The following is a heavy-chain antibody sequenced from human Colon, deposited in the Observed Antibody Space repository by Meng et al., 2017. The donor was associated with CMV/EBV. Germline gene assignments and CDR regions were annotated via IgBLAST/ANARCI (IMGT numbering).Heavy chain of an antibody. Sequence: GSLRLSCTVSGGSTGTNYWSWVRQPPGKGLEWIGYIFNRGSIKSNPSLKSRVTISLDTSKNQVSLKLTSVTAADTAVYYCARMPGASVGFDYWGQGALVTVSS. CDR1: GGSTGTNY. CDR3: ARMPGASVGFDY. V-gene: IGHV4-59*01. J-gene: IGHJ4*02. D-gene: IGHD5/OR15-5a*01. CDR2: IFNRGSI.